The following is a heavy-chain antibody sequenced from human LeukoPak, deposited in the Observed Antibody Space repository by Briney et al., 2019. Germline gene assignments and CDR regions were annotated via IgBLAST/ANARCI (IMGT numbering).Heavy chain of an antibody. CDR1: GVSISSGGYY. V-gene: IGHV4-31*03. CDR2: IYYSGST. J-gene: IGHJ4*02. Sequence: SQTLSLTCTVSGVSISSGGYYWSWIRQHPGKGLEWIGYIYYSGSTYYNPSLKSRVTISVDTSKNQFSLKLSSVTAADTAVYYCARDALGYCSGGSCYGPFDYWGQGTLVTVSS. D-gene: IGHD2-15*01. CDR3: ARDALGYCSGGSCYGPFDY.